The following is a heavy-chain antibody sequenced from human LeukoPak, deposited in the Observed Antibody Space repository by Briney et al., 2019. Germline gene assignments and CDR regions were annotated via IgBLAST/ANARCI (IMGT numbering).Heavy chain of an antibody. CDR3: ARTQGSILVFYGMDV. D-gene: IGHD3-3*01. V-gene: IGHV4-59*01. J-gene: IGHJ6*02. CDR1: GGSISSYY. CDR2: IYSSGST. Sequence: SETLSLTCTVSGGSISSYYWSWIRQPPGKELECIGYIYSSGSTKYNPSLRSRVTISVDTSKNQFSLKLSSVITADTAVYYCARTQGSILVFYGMDVWGQGTTVTVSS.